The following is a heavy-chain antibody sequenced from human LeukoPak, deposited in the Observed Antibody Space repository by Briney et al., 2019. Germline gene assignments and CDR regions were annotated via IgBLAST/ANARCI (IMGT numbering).Heavy chain of an antibody. V-gene: IGHV3-33*01. Sequence: QAGGSLRLSCAASGFTFSSYGMHWVRQAPGKGLEWVAVIWYDGSNKYYADSVKGRFTISRDNSKNTLYLQMNSLRAEDTAVYYCAREPYSSSWGNYFDYWGQGTLVTVSS. J-gene: IGHJ4*02. CDR3: AREPYSSSWGNYFDY. CDR1: GFTFSSYG. D-gene: IGHD6-13*01. CDR2: IWYDGSNK.